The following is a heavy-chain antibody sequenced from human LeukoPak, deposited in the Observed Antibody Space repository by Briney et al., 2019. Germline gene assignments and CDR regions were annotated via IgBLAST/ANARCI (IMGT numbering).Heavy chain of an antibody. D-gene: IGHD3-3*01. Sequence: GGSLRLSCAASGFTFSSYAMSWVRQAPGKGLEWVSAISGSGGSTYYADSVKGRFTISRDNSKNTLYLQMNSLRAEDTAVYYCASPYYDFWNGYSSDAYYFDYWGQGTLVTVSS. CDR1: GFTFSSYA. V-gene: IGHV3-23*01. CDR3: ASPYYDFWNGYSSDAYYFDY. CDR2: ISGSGGST. J-gene: IGHJ4*02.